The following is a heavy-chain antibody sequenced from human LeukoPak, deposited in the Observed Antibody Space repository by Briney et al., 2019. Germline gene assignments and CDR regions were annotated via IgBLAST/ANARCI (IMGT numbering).Heavy chain of an antibody. CDR2: IIPIFGTA. CDR1: GYTFTSYD. Sequence: ASVKVSCKASGYTFTSYDINWVRQATGQGLEWMGGIIPIFGTANYAQKFQGRVTITADESTSTAYMELSSLRSEDTAVYYCARGGGTTVVTHFDYWGQGTLVTVSS. J-gene: IGHJ4*02. CDR3: ARGGGTTVVTHFDY. D-gene: IGHD4-23*01. V-gene: IGHV1-69*13.